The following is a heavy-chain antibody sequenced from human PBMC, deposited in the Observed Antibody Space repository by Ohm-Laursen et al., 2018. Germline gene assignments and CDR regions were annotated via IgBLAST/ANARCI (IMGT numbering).Heavy chain of an antibody. CDR1: GFTFSSYS. D-gene: IGHD5-18*01. V-gene: IGHV3-21*01. J-gene: IGHJ4*02. CDR2: ISSSSSYI. CDR3: AGVDTAMGLDY. Sequence: SLRLSCSASGFTFSSYSMNWVRQAPGKGLEWISSISSSSSYIYYADSVKGRFTISRDNAKNSLYLQMNSLRAEDTAVYYCAGVDTAMGLDYWGQGTLVTVSS.